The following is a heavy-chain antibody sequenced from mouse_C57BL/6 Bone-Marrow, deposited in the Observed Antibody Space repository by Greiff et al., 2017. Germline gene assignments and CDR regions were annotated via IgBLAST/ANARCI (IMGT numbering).Heavy chain of an antibody. D-gene: IGHD1-1*01. V-gene: IGHV1-19*01. CDR1: GYTFTDYY. Sequence: EVQLQQSGPVLVKPGASVKMSCKASGYTFTDYYMNWVKQSHGKSLEWIGVINPYNGGTSYNQKFKGKATLTVDKSSSTAYMELNSLTSEDSAVYYCASSSTYYFDYWGQGTTLTVSS. CDR2: INPYNGGT. CDR3: ASSSTYYFDY. J-gene: IGHJ2*01.